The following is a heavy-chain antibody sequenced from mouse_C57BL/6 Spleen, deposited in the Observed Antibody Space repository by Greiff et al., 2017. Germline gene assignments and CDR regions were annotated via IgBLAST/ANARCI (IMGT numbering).Heavy chain of an antibody. CDR3: ARNGNFSWYFDV. CDR1: GYTFTSYW. Sequence: QVQLQQPGAELVKPGASVKMSCKASGYTFTSYWITWVKQRPGQGLEWIGDIYPGSGSTNYNEKFKSKATLTVDKSSSTAYMQLSSLTSEDSAVYYCARNGNFSWYFDVWGTGTTVTVSS. V-gene: IGHV1-55*01. J-gene: IGHJ1*03. D-gene: IGHD2-1*01. CDR2: IYPGSGST.